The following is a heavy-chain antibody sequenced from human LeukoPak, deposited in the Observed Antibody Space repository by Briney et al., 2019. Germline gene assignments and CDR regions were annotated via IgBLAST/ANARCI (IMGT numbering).Heavy chain of an antibody. CDR1: GFTFSSYS. D-gene: IGHD5-18*01. CDR3: AKEYGYTYGEFDY. J-gene: IGHJ4*02. V-gene: IGHV3-48*01. CDR2: ISSLSGTI. Sequence: GGSLRLSCAASGFTFSSYSMNWVRQAPGEGLEWVSYISSLSGTIYYADSVKGRFTISRDNAKNSLYLQMDSLRAEDTAVYYCAKEYGYTYGEFDYWGQGTLVTVSS.